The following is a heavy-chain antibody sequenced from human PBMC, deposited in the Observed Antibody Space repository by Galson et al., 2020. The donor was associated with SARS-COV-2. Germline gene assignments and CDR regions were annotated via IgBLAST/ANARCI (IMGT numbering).Heavy chain of an antibody. Sequence: SETLSLTCTVSGGSISSSSYYWGWIRQPPGKGLEWIGSIYYSGSTYYNPSLKSRVTISVDTSKNQFSLKLSSVTAADTAVYYCARDPPYDYMWGSYRYGFDYWGQGTLVTVSS. J-gene: IGHJ4*02. CDR1: GGSISSSSYY. V-gene: IGHV4-39*07. CDR3: ARDPPYDYMWGSYRYGFDY. D-gene: IGHD3-16*02. CDR2: IYYSGST.